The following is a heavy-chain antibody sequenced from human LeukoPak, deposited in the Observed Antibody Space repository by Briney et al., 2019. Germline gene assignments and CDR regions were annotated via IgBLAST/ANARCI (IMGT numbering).Heavy chain of an antibody. J-gene: IGHJ1*01. V-gene: IGHV4-61*02. CDR1: GGSISSCSYY. CDR3: ARGGYSSSREYFQH. CDR2: IYTSGST. Sequence: SQTLSLTCTVSGGSISSCSYYWSWIRQPAGKGLEWIGRIYTSGSTNYNPSLKSRVTISVDTSKNQFSLKLSSVTAADTAVYYCARGGYSSSREYFQHWGQGTLVTVSS. D-gene: IGHD6-13*01.